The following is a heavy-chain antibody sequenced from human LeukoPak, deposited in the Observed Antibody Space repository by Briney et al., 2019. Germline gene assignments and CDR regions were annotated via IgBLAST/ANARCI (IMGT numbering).Heavy chain of an antibody. D-gene: IGHD3-3*01. CDR2: IRFDGSDA. J-gene: IGHJ6*03. Sequence: GGSLRLSCAASAFTFSTYGMHWVRQAPGKGLEWVAFIRFDGSDAYYADSVKGRLTMSRDNSKNTLFLQMHSLRPEDTAVYYCAKDGFDFWGAFPRYNYYMDVWGQGTTVTVSS. CDR3: AKDGFDFWGAFPRYNYYMDV. V-gene: IGHV3-30*02. CDR1: AFTFSTYG.